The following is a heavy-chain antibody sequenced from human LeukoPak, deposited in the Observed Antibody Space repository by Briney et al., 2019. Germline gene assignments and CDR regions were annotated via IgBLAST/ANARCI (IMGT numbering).Heavy chain of an antibody. Sequence: SETLSLTCTVSGGSISSYYWSWIRQPPGKGLEWIGYIYYSGSTNYNPSLKSRVTISVDTSKNQFSLKLSSVTAADTAVYYCARGIKPPRVYSYYYYYYMDVWGKGTTVTVSS. J-gene: IGHJ6*03. CDR1: GGSISSYY. V-gene: IGHV4-59*12. CDR2: IYYSGST. D-gene: IGHD1-14*01. CDR3: ARGIKPPRVYSYYYYYYMDV.